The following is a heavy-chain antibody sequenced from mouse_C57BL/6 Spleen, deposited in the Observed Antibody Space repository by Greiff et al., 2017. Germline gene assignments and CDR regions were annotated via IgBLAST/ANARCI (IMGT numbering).Heavy chain of an antibody. CDR2: IDPSDSYT. CDR3: ARGGYDRSFDY. D-gene: IGHD2-2*01. V-gene: IGHV1-69*01. J-gene: IGHJ2*01. Sequence: QVQLQQPGAELVMPGASVKLSCKASGYTFTSYWMHWVKQRPGQGLEWIGEIDPSDSYTNYNQKFKGKSTLTVDKSSSTAYKQLSSLTSEDSAVYYCARGGYDRSFDYWGQGTTLTVSS. CDR1: GYTFTSYW.